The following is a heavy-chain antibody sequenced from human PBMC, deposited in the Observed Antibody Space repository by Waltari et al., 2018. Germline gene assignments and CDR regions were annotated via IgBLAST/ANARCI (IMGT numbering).Heavy chain of an antibody. D-gene: IGHD1-20*01. J-gene: IGHJ4*02. CDR1: GFTFNNYA. V-gene: IGHV3-23*01. CDR3: AKKDWGLTGTGLFDY. CDR2: IGASGDST. Sequence: EVQLLDSGGGLVQPGGSLRLSCTTSGFTFNNYAMSWVRQAPGKGLEWVSCIGASGDSTCYADSVKCRFNISRDNSKNTLFLQMNNRRVDDTAIYYWAKKDWGLTGTGLFDYWGQGTLVTVSS.